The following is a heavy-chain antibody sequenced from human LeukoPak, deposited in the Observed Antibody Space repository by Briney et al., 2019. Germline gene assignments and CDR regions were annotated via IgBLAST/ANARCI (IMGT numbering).Heavy chain of an antibody. CDR1: GFTFSSYG. Sequence: PGGSLRLSCAASGFTFSSYGMHWVRQAPGKGLEWVAFIRYDGSNKYYADSVKGRFTISRDNAKNSLYLQMNSLRAEDTAVYYCARERGVYGDSPAGYMDVWGKGTTVTVSS. J-gene: IGHJ6*03. V-gene: IGHV3-30*02. D-gene: IGHD4-17*01. CDR2: IRYDGSNK. CDR3: ARERGVYGDSPAGYMDV.